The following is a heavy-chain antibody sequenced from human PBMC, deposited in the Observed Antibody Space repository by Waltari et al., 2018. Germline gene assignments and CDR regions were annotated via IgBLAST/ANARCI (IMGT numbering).Heavy chain of an antibody. J-gene: IGHJ4*02. CDR2: INHSGST. Sequence: QVQLQQWGAGLLKPSETRSPTVVVYGGSFGGYYWSWIRQSPGKGLEWIGEINHSGSTNYNPSLKSRVTISVDTSKNQFSLKVSSVTAADTAVYYCARQFSSGWYSEYWGQGTLVTVSS. D-gene: IGHD6-19*01. CDR3: ARQFSSGWYSEY. V-gene: IGHV4-34*01. CDR1: GGSFGGYY.